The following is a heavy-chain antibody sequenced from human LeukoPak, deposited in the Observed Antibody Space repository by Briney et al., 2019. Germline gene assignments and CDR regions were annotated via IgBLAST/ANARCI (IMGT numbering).Heavy chain of an antibody. CDR3: ARSGVAMFDY. CDR1: GGSISSYY. D-gene: IGHD5-18*01. J-gene: IGHJ4*02. CDR2: IYYSGST. V-gene: IGHV4-59*01. Sequence: PSETLSLTCTVPGGSISSYYWSWIRQPPGKGLEWIGYIYYSGSTNYNPSLKSRVTISVDTSKNQFSLKLSSVTAADTAVYYCARSGVAMFDYWGQGTLVTVSS.